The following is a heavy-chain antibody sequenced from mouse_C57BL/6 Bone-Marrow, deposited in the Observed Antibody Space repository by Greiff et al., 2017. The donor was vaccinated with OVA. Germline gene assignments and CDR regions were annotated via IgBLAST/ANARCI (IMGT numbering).Heavy chain of an antibody. V-gene: IGHV1-54*01. Sequence: VQLQQSGAELVRPGTSVKVSCKASGYAFTNYLIEWVKQRPGQGLEWIGVINPGSGGTNYNEKFKGKATLTADKSSSTAYMQLSSLTSEDSAVYFCAHEAMDYWGQGTSVTGSS. CDR2: INPGSGGT. CDR3: AHEAMDY. CDR1: GYAFTNYL. J-gene: IGHJ4*01.